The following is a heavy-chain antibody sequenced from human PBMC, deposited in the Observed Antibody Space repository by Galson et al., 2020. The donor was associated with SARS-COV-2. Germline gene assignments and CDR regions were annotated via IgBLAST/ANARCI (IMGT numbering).Heavy chain of an antibody. CDR3: ARVKTYYDFWSGYYIFDY. Sequence: ASVKVSCKASGYTFTGYYMHWVRQAPGQGLEWMGWINPNSGGTNYAQKFQGRVTMTRDMSISTAYMELSRLRSDDTAVYYCARVKTYYDFWSGYYIFDYWGQGTLVTVSS. CDR1: GYTFTGYY. J-gene: IGHJ4*02. CDR2: INPNSGGT. V-gene: IGHV1-2*02. D-gene: IGHD3-3*01.